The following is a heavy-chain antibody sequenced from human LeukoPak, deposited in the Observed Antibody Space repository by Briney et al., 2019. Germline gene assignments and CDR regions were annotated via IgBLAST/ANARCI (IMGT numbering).Heavy chain of an antibody. D-gene: IGHD3-9*01. V-gene: IGHV3-23*01. CDR3: ARDDSFEILTGYYGGYGMDV. CDR1: GFTFSSYA. Sequence: SGGSLRLSCAASGFTFSSYAMSWVRQAPGKGLEWVSAISGSGGSTYYADSVKGRFTISRDNSKNTLYLQMNSLRAEDTAVYYCARDDSFEILTGYYGGYGMDVWGQGTTVTVSS. CDR2: ISGSGGST. J-gene: IGHJ6*02.